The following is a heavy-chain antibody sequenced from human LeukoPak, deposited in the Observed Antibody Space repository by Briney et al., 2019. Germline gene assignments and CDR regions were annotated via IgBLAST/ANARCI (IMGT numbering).Heavy chain of an antibody. CDR2: IIPILGIA. CDR1: GGTFSSYA. CDR3: ARVQLRFGESKEYYFDY. J-gene: IGHJ4*02. V-gene: IGHV1-69*04. Sequence: SVKVSCKASGGTFSSYAISWVRQAPGQGLEWMGRIIPILGIANYAQKFRGRVTITADKSTSTAYMELSSLRSEDTAVYYCARVQLRFGESKEYYFDYWGQGTLVTVSS. D-gene: IGHD3-10*01.